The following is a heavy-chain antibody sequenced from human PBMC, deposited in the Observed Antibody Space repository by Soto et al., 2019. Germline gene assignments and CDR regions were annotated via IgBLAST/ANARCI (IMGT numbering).Heavy chain of an antibody. V-gene: IGHV3-30*18. CDR1: GFTFSSYG. D-gene: IGHD3-9*01. J-gene: IGHJ4*02. CDR2: ISYDGSNK. CDR3: AKDLLRYFDWSPLDY. Sequence: ESGGGVVQPGRSLRLSCAASGFTFSSYGMHWVRQAPGKGLEWVAVISYDGSNKYYADSVKGRFTISRDNSKNTLYLQMNSLRAEDTAVYYCAKDLLRYFDWSPLDYWGQGTLVTVSS.